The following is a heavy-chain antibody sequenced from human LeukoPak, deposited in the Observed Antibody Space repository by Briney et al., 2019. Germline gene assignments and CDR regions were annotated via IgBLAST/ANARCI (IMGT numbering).Heavy chain of an antibody. Sequence: ASVKVSCKASGYTFTSYSISWVRQAPGQGLEWMGWISAYNGNTNYEQGFQGRVTMTTDTSTSTAYMELRGLRSDDTALYYCARAESLYGGNLAAAFDIWGQGTMVTVSS. D-gene: IGHD4-23*01. V-gene: IGHV1-18*01. J-gene: IGHJ3*02. CDR1: GYTFTSYS. CDR3: ARAESLYGGNLAAAFDI. CDR2: ISAYNGNT.